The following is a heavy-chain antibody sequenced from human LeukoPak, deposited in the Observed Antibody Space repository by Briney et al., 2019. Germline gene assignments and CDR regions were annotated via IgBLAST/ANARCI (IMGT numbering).Heavy chain of an antibody. V-gene: IGHV1-18*01. CDR1: GYTFTSYG. D-gene: IGHD5-12*01. J-gene: IGHJ4*02. Sequence: GASVKVSRKASGYTFTSYGISWARQAPGQGLEWMGWIRSYNGNTNYPQYLQGRVTMTTDTSTRTAYMELRSLRSDDTAVYYCARGRGSTSRYWGQGSLDTVFS. CDR3: ARGRGSTSRY. CDR2: IRSYNGNT.